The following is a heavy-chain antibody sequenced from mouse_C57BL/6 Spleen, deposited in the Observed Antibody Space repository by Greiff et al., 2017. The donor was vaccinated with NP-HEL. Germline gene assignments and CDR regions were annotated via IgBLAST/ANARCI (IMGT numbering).Heavy chain of an antibody. D-gene: IGHD2-4*01. CDR2: IDPSDSYT. V-gene: IGHV1-50*01. CDR3: ARSLFDYDGSGFAY. CDR1: GYTFTSYW. Sequence: QVQLQQPGAELVKPGASVKLSCKASGYTFTSYWMQWVKQRPGQGLEWIGEIDPSDSYTNYNQKFKGKATLTVDTSSSTAYMQLSSLTSEDSAVYYCARSLFDYDGSGFAYWGQGTLVTVSA. J-gene: IGHJ3*01.